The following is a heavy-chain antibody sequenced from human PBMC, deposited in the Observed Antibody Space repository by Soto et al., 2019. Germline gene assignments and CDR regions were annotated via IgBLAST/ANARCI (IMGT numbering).Heavy chain of an antibody. J-gene: IGHJ4*02. CDR2: ISSSSSYI. D-gene: IGHD6-13*01. CDR3: ARVGYSSSNPTY. V-gene: IGHV3-21*01. Sequence: LRLSCAASGFTFSSYSMNWVRQAPGKGLEWVSSISSSSSYIYYADSVKGRFTISRDNAKNSLYLQMNSLRAEDTAVYYCARVGYSSSNPTYWGQGTLVTVSS. CDR1: GFTFSSYS.